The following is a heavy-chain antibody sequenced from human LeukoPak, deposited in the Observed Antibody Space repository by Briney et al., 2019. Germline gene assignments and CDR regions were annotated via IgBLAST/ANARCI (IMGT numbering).Heavy chain of an antibody. CDR2: ISVNNGGT. D-gene: IGHD2-2*01. CDR3: ATATQPRGYFLH. J-gene: IGHJ1*01. V-gene: IGHV1-18*01. CDR1: GYTSTTYS. Sequence: ASVKVSCKASGYTSTTYSLAWVRQAPGQSLEWMGWISVNNGGTNYAQSFQDRVTLTRDTSTNTAYLELRSLRSDDTAIIYCATATQPRGYFLHWGQGTLVTVSS.